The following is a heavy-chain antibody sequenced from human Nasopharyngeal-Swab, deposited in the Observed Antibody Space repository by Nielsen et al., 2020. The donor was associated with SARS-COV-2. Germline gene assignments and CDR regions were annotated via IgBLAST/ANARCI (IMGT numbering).Heavy chain of an antibody. CDR1: GGSFSGYY. Sequence: SQTLSLTCAVYGGSFSGYYWSWIRQPPGKGLEWIGEINHSGSTNYNPSLKSRVTISVDTSKNQFSLKLSSVTAADTAVYYCARDESYDYVWEKWGQGTLVTVSS. CDR3: ARDESYDYVWEK. J-gene: IGHJ4*02. D-gene: IGHD3-16*01. V-gene: IGHV4-34*01. CDR2: INHSGST.